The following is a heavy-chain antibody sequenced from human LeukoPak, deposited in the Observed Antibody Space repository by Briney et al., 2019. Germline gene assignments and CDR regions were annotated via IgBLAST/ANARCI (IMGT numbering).Heavy chain of an antibody. CDR3: ARDRGDYPGDYYYYGMDV. J-gene: IGHJ6*02. Sequence: PGGSLRLSCAASGFTFSSYAMHWVRQAPGKGLEWVAVISYDGSNKYYADSVKGRFTISRDNSKNTLYLQMNSLRAEDTAVYYCARDRGDYPGDYYYYGMDVWGQGTTVTVSS. CDR2: ISYDGSNK. D-gene: IGHD4-17*01. CDR1: GFTFSSYA. V-gene: IGHV3-30*04.